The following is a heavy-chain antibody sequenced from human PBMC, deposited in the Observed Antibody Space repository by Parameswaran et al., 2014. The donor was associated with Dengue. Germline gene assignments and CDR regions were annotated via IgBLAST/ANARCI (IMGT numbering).Heavy chain of an antibody. V-gene: IGHV4-59*13. Sequence: WIRQPQEGLEWIGYIYYSGSTNYNPSLKSRVTISVDTSKNQFSLKLSSVTAADTAVYYCARDRGITGNLYYYYYGMDVWGQGTTVTVSS. J-gene: IGHJ6*02. D-gene: IGHD1-20*01. CDR2: IYYSGST. CDR3: ARDRGITGNLYYYYYGMDV.